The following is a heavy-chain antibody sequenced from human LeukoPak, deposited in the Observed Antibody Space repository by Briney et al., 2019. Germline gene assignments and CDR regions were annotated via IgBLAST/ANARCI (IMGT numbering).Heavy chain of an antibody. D-gene: IGHD3-3*01. J-gene: IGHJ4*02. V-gene: IGHV3-23*01. CDR1: GFTFSSHA. CDR3: AKVTSGMGLLERFLSYFDS. CDR2: ISGPGGTT. Sequence: PGGSLRLSCAASGFTFSSHAMSWVRQAPGKGLEWVSVISGPGGTTYYTDSVRGRFTISRDNSKNTLYLQMNSLRGEDTAVYYCAKVTSGMGLLERFLSYFDSWGQGILVTVSS.